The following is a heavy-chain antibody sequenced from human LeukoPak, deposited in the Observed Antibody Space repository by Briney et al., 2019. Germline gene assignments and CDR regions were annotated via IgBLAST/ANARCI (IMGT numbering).Heavy chain of an antibody. V-gene: IGHV1-69*04. J-gene: IGHJ6*04. D-gene: IGHD3-10*01. CDR3: ARDAGAMVRQMDV. Sequence: SVKVSCKASGGTFSSYTISWVRQAPGQGLEWMGRIIPILGIANYAQKFQGRVTITADKSTSTAYMELSSLRSEDTTVYYCARDAGAMVRQMDVWGKGTTVTVSS. CDR2: IIPILGIA. CDR1: GGTFSSYT.